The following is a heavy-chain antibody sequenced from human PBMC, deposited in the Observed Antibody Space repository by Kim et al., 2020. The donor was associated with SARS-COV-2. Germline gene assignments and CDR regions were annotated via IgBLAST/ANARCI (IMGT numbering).Heavy chain of an antibody. CDR2: IIPIFGTA. J-gene: IGHJ5*02. Sequence: SVKVSCKASGGTFSSYAISWVRQAPGQGLEWMGGIIPIFGTANYAQKFQGRVTITADESTSTAYMELSSLRSEDTAVYYCARGGGLLWFGEFKYNWFDPWGQGTLVTVSS. D-gene: IGHD3-10*01. CDR1: GGTFSSYA. CDR3: ARGGGLLWFGEFKYNWFDP. V-gene: IGHV1-69*13.